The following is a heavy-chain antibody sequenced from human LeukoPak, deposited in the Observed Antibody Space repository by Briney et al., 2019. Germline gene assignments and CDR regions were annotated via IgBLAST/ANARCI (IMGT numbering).Heavy chain of an antibody. V-gene: IGHV1-18*01. CDR3: ARDEGGNYSGMDV. Sequence: ASVKASCKASGYTFTYYGISWVRQAPGQGLEWMGWISADNGKTNYAQKFQGRVTVTRDTSTSTAYMELGSLRSDDTAVYYCARDEGGNYSGMDVWGQGTTVTVSS. CDR2: ISADNGKT. CDR1: GYTFTYYG. J-gene: IGHJ6*02.